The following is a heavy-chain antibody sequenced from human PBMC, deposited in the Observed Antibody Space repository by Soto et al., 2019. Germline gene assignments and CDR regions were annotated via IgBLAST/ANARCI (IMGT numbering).Heavy chain of an antibody. V-gene: IGHV1-69*01. CDR2: IIPIFGAS. J-gene: IGHJ5*02. CDR3: ARDRSSGYSYGYGIGFWFDP. D-gene: IGHD5-18*01. Sequence: QVQLVQSGAEVKKPGSSVKVSCKASGGTFSSYAISWVRQAPGQGHEWMGGIIPIFGASNYAQKFQGRVTVTADESTSTAYMELSSLRSEDTAVYYCARDRSSGYSYGYGIGFWFDPWGQGTLVTVSS. CDR1: GGTFSSYA.